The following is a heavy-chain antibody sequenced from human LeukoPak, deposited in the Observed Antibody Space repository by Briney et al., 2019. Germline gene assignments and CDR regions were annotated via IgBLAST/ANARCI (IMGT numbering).Heavy chain of an antibody. Sequence: SVKVSCKASGGTFSSYAISWVRQAPGQGLEWMGRIIPIFGIANYAQKFQGRVTITADKSTSTAYMELSSLRSEDTAVYYCARSEAGTTSDYWGQGTPVTVSS. J-gene: IGHJ4*02. CDR1: GGTFSSYA. D-gene: IGHD1-1*01. CDR3: ARSEAGTTSDY. V-gene: IGHV1-69*04. CDR2: IIPIFGIA.